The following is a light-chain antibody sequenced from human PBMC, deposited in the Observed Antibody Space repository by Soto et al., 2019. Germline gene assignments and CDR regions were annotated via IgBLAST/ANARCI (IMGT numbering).Light chain of an antibody. CDR1: QSVSSY. J-gene: IGKJ5*01. V-gene: IGKV3-11*01. CDR2: DAS. Sequence: EIGLTQCPANLSLSPGERATISCRASQSVSSYLAWYQQKPGQAPRLLIYDASNRATGIPARFSGSGSGTDFTLTISSLEPEDFAVYYCQLRSNWPITFGQGTRLELK. CDR3: QLRSNWPIT.